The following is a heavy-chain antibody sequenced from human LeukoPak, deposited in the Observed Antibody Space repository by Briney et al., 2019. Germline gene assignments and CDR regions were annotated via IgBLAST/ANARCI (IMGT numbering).Heavy chain of an antibody. CDR1: GFTFSSYA. CDR3: ARYYGSGSYDY. V-gene: IGHV3-30-3*01. CDR2: ISYDGSNK. D-gene: IGHD3-10*01. J-gene: IGHJ4*01. Sequence: PGGSLRLSCAASGFTFSSYAMHWVRQAPGKGLEWVAVISYDGSNKYYADSVKGRFTISRDNSKNTLYLQMNSLRAEDTAVYYCARYYGSGSYDYWGQGTLVTVSS.